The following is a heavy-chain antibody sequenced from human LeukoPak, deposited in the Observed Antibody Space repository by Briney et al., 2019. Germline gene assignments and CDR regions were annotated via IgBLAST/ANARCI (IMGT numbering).Heavy chain of an antibody. V-gene: IGHV3-23*01. D-gene: IGHD4-17*01. CDR3: ARSRTYGDYGRGLDY. J-gene: IGHJ4*02. Sequence: PGGSLRLSCAASGFIFSTYAMSWVRQAPGKGLEWVSAISGRGGNTYYADSVKGRFTISRDNAKNTLYLQMNSLRAEDTAVYYCARSRTYGDYGRGLDYWGQGTLVTVSS. CDR1: GFIFSTYA. CDR2: ISGRGGNT.